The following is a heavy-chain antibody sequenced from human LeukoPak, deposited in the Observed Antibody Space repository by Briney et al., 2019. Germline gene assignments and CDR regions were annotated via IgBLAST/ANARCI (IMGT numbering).Heavy chain of an antibody. Sequence: GGSLRLSCAASGFTFSKYWMLWVRHAPGKGLESVSRINTDGTVTTYADSVKGRLTVPRDNADNTMFLQMNSVRDEDTAVYYCATKQWLAPPPDSWGQGTPVTVSS. CDR3: ATKQWLAPPPDS. CDR1: GFTFSKYW. J-gene: IGHJ4*02. V-gene: IGHV3-74*01. CDR2: INTDGTVT. D-gene: IGHD6-19*01.